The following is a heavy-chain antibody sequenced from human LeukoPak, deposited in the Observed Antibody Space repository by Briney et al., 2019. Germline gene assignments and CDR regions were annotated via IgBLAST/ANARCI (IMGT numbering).Heavy chain of an antibody. CDR3: AKGLNTAAAKRGFDY. CDR1: GFTFSSYS. Sequence: GGSLRLSCAASGFTFSSYSMNWVRQAPGKGLEWVSSISSSSSYIYYADSVKGRFTISRDNSKNTLYLQMNSLRAEDTAVYYCAKGLNTAAAKRGFDYWGQGTLVTVSS. J-gene: IGHJ4*02. V-gene: IGHV3-21*01. D-gene: IGHD2-2*01. CDR2: ISSSSSYI.